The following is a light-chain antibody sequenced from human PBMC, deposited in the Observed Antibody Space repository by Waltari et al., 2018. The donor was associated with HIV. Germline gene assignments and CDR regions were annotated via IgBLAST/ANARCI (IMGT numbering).Light chain of an antibody. CDR2: ERN. V-gene: IGLV3-1*01. CDR1: RVAEKI. J-gene: IGLJ2*01. CDR3: QVWDNDIVV. Sequence: YEVSQSPALSVSAGQRVTISCFGDRVAEKIPSWYQQKPGQSPLLIIDERNRRPSWIPDRFAASKSGDTVTLTVSGTQPVDEADYFCQVWDNDIVVFGGGTRLTVL.